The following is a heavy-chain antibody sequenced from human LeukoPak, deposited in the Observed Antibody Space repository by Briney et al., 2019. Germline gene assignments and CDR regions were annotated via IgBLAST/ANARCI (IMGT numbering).Heavy chain of an antibody. Sequence: SETLSLTCTVSGGSISSGGYYWSWIRQHPGKGLEWIGYIYYSGSTYYNPSLKSRVTISVDTSKNQFSLKLSSVTAADTAVYYCARRAGGHNWFDPWGQGTLVTVSS. J-gene: IGHJ5*02. CDR3: ARRAGGHNWFDP. CDR2: IYYSGST. V-gene: IGHV4-31*03. CDR1: GGSISSGGYY.